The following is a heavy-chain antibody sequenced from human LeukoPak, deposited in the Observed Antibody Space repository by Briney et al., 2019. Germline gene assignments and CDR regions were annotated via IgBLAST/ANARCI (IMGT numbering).Heavy chain of an antibody. J-gene: IGHJ3*02. CDR1: GGSISSYY. Sequence: SETLSLTCTVSGGSISSYYWSWIRQPPGKRLEWIGYIYYSGSTNYNPSLKSRVTISVDTSKNQFSLKLSSVTAADTAVYYCARAVPSITIFGVDLGAFDIWGQGTMVTVSS. D-gene: IGHD3-3*01. CDR2: IYYSGST. CDR3: ARAVPSITIFGVDLGAFDI. V-gene: IGHV4-59*01.